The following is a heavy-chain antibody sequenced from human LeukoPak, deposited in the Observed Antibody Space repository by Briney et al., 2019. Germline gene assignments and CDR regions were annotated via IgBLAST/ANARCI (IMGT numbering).Heavy chain of an antibody. Sequence: SETLSLTCTVSGGSISSGGYYWSWIRQHPGKGLEWIGYIYYSGSTYYNPSLKSRVTISVDTSKNQFSLKLSSVTAADTAVYYCARDLPNYDFWSGYSTADAFDIWGQGTMVTVSS. D-gene: IGHD3-3*01. V-gene: IGHV4-31*03. CDR3: ARDLPNYDFWSGYSTADAFDI. CDR2: IYYSGST. CDR1: GGSISSGGYY. J-gene: IGHJ3*02.